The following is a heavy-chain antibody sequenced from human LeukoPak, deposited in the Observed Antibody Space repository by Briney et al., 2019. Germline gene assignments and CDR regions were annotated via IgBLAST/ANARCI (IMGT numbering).Heavy chain of an antibody. D-gene: IGHD3-10*01. V-gene: IGHV3-23*01. CDR1: GFTFSSYA. CDR3: ARDPLGYYASGSYYPHPYFDY. CDR2: ISGSGGST. Sequence: GGSLRLSRAASGFTFSSYAMSWVRQAPGKGLEWVSAISGSGGSTYYADSVKGRFTISRDNSKNTLYLQMNSLRAEDTAVYYCARDPLGYYASGSYYPHPYFDYWGQGTLVTVSS. J-gene: IGHJ4*02.